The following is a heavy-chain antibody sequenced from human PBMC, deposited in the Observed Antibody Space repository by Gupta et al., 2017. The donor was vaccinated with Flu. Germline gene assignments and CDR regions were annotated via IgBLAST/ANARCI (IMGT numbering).Heavy chain of an antibody. CDR1: GGSVTNSF. CDR2: INHSGST. Sequence: CVVSGGSVTNSFWNWIRQSPEKGLEWIGEINHSGSTYYNPSLESRVSMSIDTSKNQFYLNLTPVTAADTAVYYCARSVYSYRPFDYWGQGALVTVSS. J-gene: IGHJ4*02. CDR3: ARSVYSYRPFDY. V-gene: IGHV4-34*01. D-gene: IGHD3-16*02.